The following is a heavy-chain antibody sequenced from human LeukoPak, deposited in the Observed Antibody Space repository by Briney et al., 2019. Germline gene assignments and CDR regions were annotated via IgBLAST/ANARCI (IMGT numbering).Heavy chain of an antibody. CDR2: IYYSGST. V-gene: IGHV4-39*01. J-gene: IGHJ4*02. CDR1: GGSISSSSYY. CDR3: ARSEYSSGWYLCFDY. D-gene: IGHD6-19*01. Sequence: SETLSLTCTVSGGSISSSSYYWGWIRQPPGEGLEWIGSIYYSGSTYYNPSLKSRVTISVDTSKNQFSLKLSSVTAADTAVYYCARSEYSSGWYLCFDYWGQGTLVTVSS.